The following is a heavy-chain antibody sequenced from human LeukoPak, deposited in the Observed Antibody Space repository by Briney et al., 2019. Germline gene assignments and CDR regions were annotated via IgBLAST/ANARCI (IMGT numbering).Heavy chain of an antibody. J-gene: IGHJ4*02. CDR1: GYTFTGYY. Sequence: ASVKVSCKASGYTFTGYYMHWVRQAPGQGLEWMGWINPNSGGTNYAQKFQGRVTMTRDTSISTAYMELSRLRSDDTAVYYCARGCSSTSCHSRDYWGQGTLVTVSS. CDR3: ARGCSSTSCHSRDY. D-gene: IGHD2-2*01. V-gene: IGHV1-2*02. CDR2: INPNSGGT.